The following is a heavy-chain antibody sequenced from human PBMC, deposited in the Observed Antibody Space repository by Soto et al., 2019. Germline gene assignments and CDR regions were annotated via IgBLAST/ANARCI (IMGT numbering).Heavy chain of an antibody. J-gene: IGHJ6*03. CDR2: IYYSGST. D-gene: IGHD3-3*01. V-gene: IGHV4-59*08. CDR3: PGTRSITFFGVVIDYYYYFLSV. Sequence: PSETLSLTCTGSGGSISSYYWSWIRQPPGKGLEWIGYIYYSGSTNYNPSLKSRVTISVDTSKNQFSLKLSSVTAADTAVYYCPGTRSITFFGVVIDYYYYFLSVSAQRTTVTVSS. CDR1: GGSISSYY.